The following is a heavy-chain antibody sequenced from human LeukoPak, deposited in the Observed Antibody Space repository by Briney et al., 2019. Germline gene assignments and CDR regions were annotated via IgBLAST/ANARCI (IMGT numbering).Heavy chain of an antibody. CDR3: AGDSGSYPYFDY. D-gene: IGHD1-26*01. V-gene: IGHV3-53*01. Sequence: GGSLRLSCAASGFIVSSNYMSWVRQAPGKGLERVSVIYSGGSTYYADSVKGRFTISRDNSKNTLYLQMNSLRAEDTAVYYCAGDSGSYPYFDYWGQRTLVTVSS. CDR2: IYSGGST. CDR1: GFIVSSNY. J-gene: IGHJ4*02.